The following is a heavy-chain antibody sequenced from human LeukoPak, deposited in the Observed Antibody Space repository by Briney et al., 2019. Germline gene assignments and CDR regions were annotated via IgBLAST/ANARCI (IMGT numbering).Heavy chain of an antibody. V-gene: IGHV3-23*01. J-gene: IGHJ4*02. Sequence: GGSLRLSCAASGFTFSNYAMRWVRQAPGKGLEWVSGISGSGDSTYYADSVKGRFTISRDNSKNTLYLQMNSLRAEDTAVYYCARSYYSSSCPDYWGQGTLVTVSS. D-gene: IGHD6-13*01. CDR3: ARSYYSSSCPDY. CDR1: GFTFSNYA. CDR2: ISGSGDST.